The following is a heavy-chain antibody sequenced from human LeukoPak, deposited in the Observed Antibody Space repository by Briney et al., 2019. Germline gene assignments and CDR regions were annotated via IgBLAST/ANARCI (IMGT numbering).Heavy chain of an antibody. Sequence: PGRSLRLSCAASGFTFSSYGMHWVRQAPGKGLEWVAVIWYDGSNNYYADSVRGRFTISRDNSKNTLYLQMNSLRAEDTAVYYCAKDLPELLGAFDIWGQGTMVTVSS. CDR1: GFTFSSYG. V-gene: IGHV3-33*06. J-gene: IGHJ3*02. D-gene: IGHD1-7*01. CDR3: AKDLPELLGAFDI. CDR2: IWYDGSNN.